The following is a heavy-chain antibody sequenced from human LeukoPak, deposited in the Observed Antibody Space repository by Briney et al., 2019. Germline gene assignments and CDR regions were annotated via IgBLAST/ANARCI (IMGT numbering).Heavy chain of an antibody. CDR2: IYTGGST. D-gene: IGHD4-17*01. CDR3: ARGDYGDYVEYFDY. CDR1: GFTVSSNY. Sequence: PGGSLRLSCAASGFTVSSNYMRWVRQAPGKGLEWVSVIYTGGSTYYADSVKGRFTISRDNSKNTLYLQMNSLRAEDTAVYYCARGDYGDYVEYFDYWGQGTLVTVSS. V-gene: IGHV3-66*01. J-gene: IGHJ4*02.